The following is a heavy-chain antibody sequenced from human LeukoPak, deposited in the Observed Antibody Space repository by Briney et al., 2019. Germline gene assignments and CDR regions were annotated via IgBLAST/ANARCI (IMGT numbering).Heavy chain of an antibody. CDR3: ARPRTAEYLLDY. V-gene: IGHV4-34*01. CDR1: GGSFSGYY. CDR2: INHSGST. D-gene: IGHD2/OR15-2a*01. Sequence: SETLSLTCAVYGGSFSGYYWSWIRQPPGKGLEWIGEINHSGSTNYNPSLKSRVTISVDKSKNQFSLKLSSVTAADTAVYYCARPRTAEYLLDYWGQGTLVTVSS. J-gene: IGHJ4*02.